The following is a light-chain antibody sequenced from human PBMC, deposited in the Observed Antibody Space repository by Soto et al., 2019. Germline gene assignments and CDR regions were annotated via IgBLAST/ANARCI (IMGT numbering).Light chain of an antibody. CDR3: QQSYSTPPT. J-gene: IGKJ1*01. V-gene: IGKV1-39*01. CDR1: QSIITY. CDR2: AAS. Sequence: DIQMTQSPSSLSASVGDRVTITCRAGQSIITYLNWYQQKSGKPPKLLISAASSLQSGVPSRFSGSGSGTDFTLTISSLQPEDFATYYCQQSYSTPPTFGQGTKVDNK.